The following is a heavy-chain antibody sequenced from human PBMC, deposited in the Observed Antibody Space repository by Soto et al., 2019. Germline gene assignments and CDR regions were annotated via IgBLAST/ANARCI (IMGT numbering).Heavy chain of an antibody. CDR3: AKVMKRIDYDY. J-gene: IGHJ4*02. Sequence: RGSLRLSCAASGFTFSSYGMHWVRQAPGKGLEWVAVISYDGSNKYYADSVKGRFTISRDNSKNTLYLQMNSLRAEDTAVYYCAKVMKRIDYDYWGQGTLVTVSS. CDR2: ISYDGSNK. V-gene: IGHV3-30*18. CDR1: GFTFSSYG. D-gene: IGHD1-26*01.